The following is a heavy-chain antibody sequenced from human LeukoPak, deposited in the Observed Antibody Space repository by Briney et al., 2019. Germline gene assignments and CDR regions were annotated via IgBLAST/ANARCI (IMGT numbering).Heavy chain of an antibody. V-gene: IGHV1-3*03. D-gene: IGHD4/OR15-4a*01. CDR1: GYTFTSYA. CDR2: INAGNGNT. J-gene: IGHJ4*02. Sequence: ASVKVSCKASGYTFTSYAMHWVRQAPGQRLEWMGWINAGNGNTKYSQEFQGRVTMTRDTSISTAYMELSSLRSEDTAVYYCAREVDGDYYFDYWGQGTLVTVSS. CDR3: AREVDGDYYFDY.